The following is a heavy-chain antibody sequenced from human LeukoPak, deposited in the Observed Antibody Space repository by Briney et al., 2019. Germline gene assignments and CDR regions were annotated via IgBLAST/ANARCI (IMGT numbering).Heavy chain of an antibody. CDR3: ARFGPNYYDSSGY. CDR2: IYSGGST. D-gene: IGHD3-22*01. Sequence: GGSLRLSCAASGFTASRNYMSWVRQAPGTGLEWGSVIYSGGSTYYADSVKGRFTISRDNSKNTLYLQMNSLRAEDTAVYYCARFGPNYYDSSGYWGQGTLVTVSS. V-gene: IGHV3-53*01. CDR1: GFTASRNY. J-gene: IGHJ4*02.